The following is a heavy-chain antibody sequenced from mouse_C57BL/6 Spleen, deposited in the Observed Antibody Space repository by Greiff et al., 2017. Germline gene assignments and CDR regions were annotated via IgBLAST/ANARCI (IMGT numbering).Heavy chain of an antibody. CDR2: IDPSDSET. D-gene: IGHD1-1*01. Sequence: QVQLQQPGAELVRPGSSVKLSCKASGYTFTSYWMHWVKQRPIQGLEWIGNIDPSDSETHYNQKFKDKATLTVDKSSSTAYMQLSSLTSEDSAVYYCARGEDGSSSYWYFDVWGTGTTVTVSS. J-gene: IGHJ1*03. CDR1: GYTFTSYW. CDR3: ARGEDGSSSYWYFDV. V-gene: IGHV1-52*01.